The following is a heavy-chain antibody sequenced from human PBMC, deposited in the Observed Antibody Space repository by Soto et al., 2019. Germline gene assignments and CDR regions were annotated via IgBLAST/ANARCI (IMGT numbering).Heavy chain of an antibody. V-gene: IGHV4-34*01. J-gene: IGHJ4*02. CDR1: GESFRDYY. D-gene: IGHD3-16*02. Sequence: QVQLQQWGAGLLKPSETLSLTCAVYGESFRDYYWSWVRQPPGKGLEWIGEINHSGSTNYNPSLKSRVTISLDTSKNQFSLKLSSGTAADTAVYYCARGGGGNDYVWGSYRPFDFWGQGTLVTVSS. CDR3: ARGGGGNDYVWGSYRPFDF. CDR2: INHSGST.